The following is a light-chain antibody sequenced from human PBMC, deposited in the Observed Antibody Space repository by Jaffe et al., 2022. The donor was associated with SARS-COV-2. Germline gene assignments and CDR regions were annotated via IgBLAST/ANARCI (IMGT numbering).Light chain of an antibody. Sequence: QSALTQPASVSASPGQSITISCTGTNSDVGGYSYVSWYQQRPGKAPKVMIFDVSNRPSGVSNRFSGSKSGNTASLTISGLQAEDEADYFCSSYTSTTTLVFGGGTKVTVL. J-gene: IGLJ2*01. CDR3: SSYTSTTTLV. CDR1: NSDVGGYSY. CDR2: DVS. V-gene: IGLV2-14*01.